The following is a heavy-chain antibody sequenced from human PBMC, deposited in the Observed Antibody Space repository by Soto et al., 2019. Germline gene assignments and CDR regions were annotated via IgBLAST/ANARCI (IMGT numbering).Heavy chain of an antibody. CDR2: VYYTGST. D-gene: IGHD2-21*02. V-gene: IGHV4-30-4*01. CDR3: VRTARQGAVAPHWFDR. CDR1: GASIRSTDYY. Sequence: SETLSLTCTVSGASIRSTDYYWGWIRPAPGKGLEWIGYVYYTGSTYYNPSLMSRLTISVDTSKNQFSLKLTSVTAAETAVYYCVRTARQGAVAPHWFDRWGQGTQVTVSS. J-gene: IGHJ5*02.